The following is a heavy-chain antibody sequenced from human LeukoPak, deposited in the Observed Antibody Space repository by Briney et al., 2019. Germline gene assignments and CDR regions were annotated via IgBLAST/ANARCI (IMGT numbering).Heavy chain of an antibody. J-gene: IGHJ4*02. D-gene: IGHD3-22*01. V-gene: IGHV1-18*01. CDR3: AREALGDYYDSSGYFLYYFDY. Sequence: ASVTVSCKASGYTFTSYGISWVRQAPGQGLEWMGWISAYNGNTNYAQKLQGRVTMTTDTSTSTAYMELRSLRSDDTAVYYCAREALGDYYDSSGYFLYYFDYWGQGTLVTVSS. CDR2: ISAYNGNT. CDR1: GYTFTSYG.